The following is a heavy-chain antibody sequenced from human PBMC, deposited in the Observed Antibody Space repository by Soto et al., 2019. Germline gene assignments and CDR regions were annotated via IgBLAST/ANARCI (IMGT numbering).Heavy chain of an antibody. V-gene: IGHV3-23*01. Sequence: GGSLRLSCAASGFTFSSYAMSWVRQAPGKGLEWVSAISGSGGSTYYADSVKGRFTISRDNSKNTLYLHMNSLRAEDTALYYFAQPPPYSSSIEYYSYMDVWGKGTTVPVSS. CDR3: AQPPPYSSSIEYYSYMDV. CDR1: GFTFSSYA. D-gene: IGHD6-6*01. CDR2: ISGSGGST. J-gene: IGHJ6*03.